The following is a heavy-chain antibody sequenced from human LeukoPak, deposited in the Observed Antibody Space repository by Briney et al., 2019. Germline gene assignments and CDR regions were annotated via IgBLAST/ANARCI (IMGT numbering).Heavy chain of an antibody. CDR1: GGTFSSYA. J-gene: IGHJ4*02. Sequence: SVKVSCKASGGTFSSYAISWVRQAPGQGLEWMGGIIPIFGTANYAQKFQGRVTITADESTSTAYMELSSLRSEDTAVYYCARERRWNGHLDYWGQGTLVTVSS. CDR3: ARERRWNGHLDY. D-gene: IGHD5-24*01. CDR2: IIPIFGTA. V-gene: IGHV1-69*13.